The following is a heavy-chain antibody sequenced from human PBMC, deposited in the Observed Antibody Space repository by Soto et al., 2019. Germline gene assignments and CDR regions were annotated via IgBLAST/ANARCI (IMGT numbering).Heavy chain of an antibody. V-gene: IGHV3-72*01. J-gene: IGHJ4*02. CDR1: GFTLSDHY. CDR2: SRDKPQGYST. CDR3: FRATYFSDSSGYTRSLDY. D-gene: IGHD3-22*01. Sequence: EVQLVESGGGLVQPGGSLRLSCAGSGFTLSDHYIDWVRQAPGKGLEWVGRSRDKPQGYSTAYAASVKGRFTTSRDESKNSAYLQMNSLKPKDTAVYYCFRATYFSDSSGYTRSLDYWGQGPLVTVSS.